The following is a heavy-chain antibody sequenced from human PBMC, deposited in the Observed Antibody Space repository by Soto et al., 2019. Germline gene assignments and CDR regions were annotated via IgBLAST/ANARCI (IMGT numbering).Heavy chain of an antibody. CDR1: GYTFTSYA. V-gene: IGHV1-3*01. CDR3: ARTDIVVVVAATLNWFDP. Sequence: VASVKVSCKASGYTFTSYAMRWVRQAPGQRLEWMGWINAGNGNTKYSQKFQGRVTITRDTSASTAYMELSSLRSEDTAVYYCARTDIVVVVAATLNWFDPWGQGTLVTVSS. J-gene: IGHJ5*02. D-gene: IGHD2-15*01. CDR2: INAGNGNT.